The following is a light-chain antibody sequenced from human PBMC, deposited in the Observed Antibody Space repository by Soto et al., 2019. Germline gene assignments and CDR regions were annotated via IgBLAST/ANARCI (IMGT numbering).Light chain of an antibody. V-gene: IGKV3-15*01. Sequence: ETVMTQSPASLSVSPGERATLSCRASHSVSNNLAWYQQKPGQAPRLLIYHASTRAPGIPARFSGSGSGTELTLTISSVQSEDSPVYYCQHYNSWPLTFGGGTKVEIK. CDR3: QHYNSWPLT. CDR1: HSVSNN. J-gene: IGKJ4*01. CDR2: HAS.